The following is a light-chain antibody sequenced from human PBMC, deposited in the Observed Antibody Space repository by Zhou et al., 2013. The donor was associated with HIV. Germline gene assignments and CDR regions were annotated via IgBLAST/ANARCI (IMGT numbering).Light chain of an antibody. CDR1: QSISYW. CDR2: KAS. J-gene: IGKJ4*01. V-gene: IGKV1-5*03. CDR3: QQFDSYPLT. Sequence: DIEMTQSPSTLSASVGDRVTVTCRTSQSISYWLAWYQHKAGKAPKLLIQKASILQSGVPSRFSGSGSGTEFTLTISSLQPDDFATYYCQQFDSYPLTFGGGPKVEIK.